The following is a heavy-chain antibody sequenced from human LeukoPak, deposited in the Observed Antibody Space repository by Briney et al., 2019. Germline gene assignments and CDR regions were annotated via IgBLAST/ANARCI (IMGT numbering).Heavy chain of an antibody. D-gene: IGHD3-10*01. Sequence: GGSLRLSCAASGFTFSNYAMSWVRQAPGKGLEWVSAIGGSGSSTYYADSVKGRFTISRDNSKNTLYLQMNSLRAEDTVVYYCAKTSLLLWFGDWGQGTLVTVSS. V-gene: IGHV3-23*01. J-gene: IGHJ4*02. CDR3: AKTSLLLWFGD. CDR2: IGGSGSST. CDR1: GFTFSNYA.